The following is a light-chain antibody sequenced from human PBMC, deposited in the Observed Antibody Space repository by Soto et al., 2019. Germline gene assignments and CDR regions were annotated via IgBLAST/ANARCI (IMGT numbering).Light chain of an antibody. V-gene: IGLV7-46*01. CDR2: DTN. CDR1: TGAVTSGHY. Sequence: QAVVTQEPSLTVSPGGTVTLTCGSSTGAVTSGHYPYWFQQKAGQAPRTLIYDTNNKQSWTPARFSGSLLGGKAALTLSGAQPEDETDYYGVLSCSGARAGVFGGGTKLTVL. J-gene: IGLJ3*02. CDR3: VLSCSGARAGV.